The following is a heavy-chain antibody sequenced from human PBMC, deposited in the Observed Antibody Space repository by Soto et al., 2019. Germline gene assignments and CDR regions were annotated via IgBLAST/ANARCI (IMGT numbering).Heavy chain of an antibody. CDR2: VLPIFGTT. D-gene: IGHD4-4*01. Sequence: SSVKVSCKASEGTFSRFTIRWVRQAPGQGLEWMGGVLPIFGTTNSAQKIQGRVTITADASTSTAYMELSSLRSENTAVYYCARADYCGNYDYWGQ. CDR3: ARADYCGNYDY. CDR1: EGTFSRFT. V-gene: IGHV1-69*01. J-gene: IGHJ4*02.